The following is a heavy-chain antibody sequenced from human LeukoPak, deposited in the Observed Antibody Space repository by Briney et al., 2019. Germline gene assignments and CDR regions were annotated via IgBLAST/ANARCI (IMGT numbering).Heavy chain of an antibody. Sequence: ASVEVSCKASGGTFSSYAISWVRQAPGQGLEWMGGIIPIFGTANYAQKFQGRVTITTDESTGTAYMELSSLRSEDTAVYYCARGREATYDYWGQGTLVTVSS. CDR3: ARGREATYDY. CDR1: GGTFSSYA. CDR2: IIPIFGTA. V-gene: IGHV1-69*05. D-gene: IGHD1-26*01. J-gene: IGHJ4*02.